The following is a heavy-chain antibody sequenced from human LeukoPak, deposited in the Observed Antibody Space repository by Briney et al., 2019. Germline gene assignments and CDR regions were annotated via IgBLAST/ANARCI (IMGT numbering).Heavy chain of an antibody. CDR1: GGSITSYY. Sequence: SETLSLTCTVSGGSITSYYWSWIRQPAGKGLEWIGRIYTSGSTTYNPSLKSRVTMSVDTSNNQFSLKLSSVTAADTAVYYCVRSGGSGTYYDGSFDYWGQGTLVTVSS. J-gene: IGHJ4*02. D-gene: IGHD1-26*01. CDR3: VRSGGSGTYYDGSFDY. V-gene: IGHV4-4*07. CDR2: IYTSGST.